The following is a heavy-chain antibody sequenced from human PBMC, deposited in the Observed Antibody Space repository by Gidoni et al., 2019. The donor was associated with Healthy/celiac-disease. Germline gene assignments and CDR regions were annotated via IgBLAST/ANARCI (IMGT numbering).Heavy chain of an antibody. V-gene: IGHV4-38-2*02. D-gene: IGHD3-10*01. J-gene: IGHJ5*02. CDR3: AREAAVLLWFGELLDNNWFDP. Sequence: QVQLQESGPGLVQPSATLSLTCTVSGYSISRGYYWGWIRQPPGKGLEWIGSIYHSGSTYYNPSLKSRVTISVDTSKNQFSLKLSSVTAADTAVYYCAREAAVLLWFGELLDNNWFDPWGQGTLVTVSS. CDR1: GYSISRGYY. CDR2: IYHSGST.